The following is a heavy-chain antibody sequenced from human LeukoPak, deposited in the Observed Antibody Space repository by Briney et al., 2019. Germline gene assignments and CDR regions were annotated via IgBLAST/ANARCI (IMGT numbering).Heavy chain of an antibody. V-gene: IGHV1-2*02. CDR2: INPNSGGT. CDR1: GYTFTGYY. J-gene: IGHJ3*02. CDR3: AREGDFNDYVWGSYRSDAFDI. Sequence: GASVKVSCKASGYTFTGYYMHWVRQAPGQGLEWMGWINPNSGGTNYAQKLQGRVTMTRDTSISTAYMELSRLRSDDTAVYYCAREGDFNDYVWGSYRSDAFDIWGQGTMVTVSS. D-gene: IGHD3-16*02.